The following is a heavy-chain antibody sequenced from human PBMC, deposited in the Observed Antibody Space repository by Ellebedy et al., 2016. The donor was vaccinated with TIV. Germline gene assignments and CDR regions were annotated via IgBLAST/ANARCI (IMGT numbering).Heavy chain of an antibody. CDR2: ITGGGDTT. Sequence: PGGSLRLSCEASGFSFDIYSMHWVRQAPGKGLEWLSGITGGGDTTYYADSVMGRFTISRDNSKNTLFLQLSSLRAEDTAVFYCVRVMWPVPGPVDPFDYWGQGTLVTVSS. CDR1: GFSFDIYS. CDR3: VRVMWPVPGPVDPFDY. D-gene: IGHD6-19*01. J-gene: IGHJ4*02. V-gene: IGHV3-23*01.